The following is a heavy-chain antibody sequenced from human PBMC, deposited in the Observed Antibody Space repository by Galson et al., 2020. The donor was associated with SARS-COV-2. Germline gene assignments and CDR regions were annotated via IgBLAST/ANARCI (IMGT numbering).Heavy chain of an antibody. CDR1: GFTFSGAT. Sequence: GESLKISCAAAGFTFSGATIHWVRQASGKGLEWVGRVKGKADTFATAYAASVKGRFTISRDDSTNTAYLQLNSLKAEDTAVYYCVRQLPMVRGILDLSYGMDVWGQGTTVTVSS. CDR2: VKGKADTFAT. D-gene: IGHD3-10*01. CDR3: VRQLPMVRGILDLSYGMDV. V-gene: IGHV3-73*01. J-gene: IGHJ6*02.